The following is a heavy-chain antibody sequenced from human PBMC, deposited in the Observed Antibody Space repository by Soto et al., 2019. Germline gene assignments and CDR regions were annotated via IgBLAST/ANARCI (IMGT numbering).Heavy chain of an antibody. CDR1: GFTFSSFA. J-gene: IGHJ5*02. V-gene: IGHV3-23*01. Sequence: PGGSLRLSCAASGFTFSSFAMNWVRQAPGKGLEWVSAISGSGGSTYYADSVKGRFTISRDNSKNTLYVQMNSLRADDTAVYYCAKQAVAVAATPWFDPWGQGTLVTSPQ. CDR3: AKQAVAVAATPWFDP. D-gene: IGHD2-15*01. CDR2: ISGSGGST.